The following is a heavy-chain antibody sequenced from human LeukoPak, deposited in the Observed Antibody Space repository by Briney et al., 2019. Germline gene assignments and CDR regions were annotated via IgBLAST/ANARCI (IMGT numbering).Heavy chain of an antibody. D-gene: IGHD2-2*01. V-gene: IGHV3-21*01. J-gene: IGHJ5*02. CDR2: ISSSSSYI. Sequence: GGSLRLSCAASGFTFSSYSMNWVRQAPGKGLEWVSSISSSSSYIYYADSVKGRFTISRDNAKNSLYLQMNSLRAEDTAVYYCAGALGYCTRTTCILDWFDPWGQGALVTVSS. CDR3: AGALGYCTRTTCILDWFDP. CDR1: GFTFSSYS.